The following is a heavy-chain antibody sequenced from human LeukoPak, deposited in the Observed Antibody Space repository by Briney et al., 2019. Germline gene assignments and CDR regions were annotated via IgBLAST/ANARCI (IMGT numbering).Heavy chain of an antibody. J-gene: IGHJ4*02. D-gene: IGHD4-11*01. Sequence: GWALRLSCAASVFTFGDYAMTWVRQPPGQGLEWVSGINGNGGTTAYADSVKDRFTISRGNAKNSLYFHIASLSDGDTALHFCSRDYNDHSNSLIDICGQGTLFTVSS. CDR2: INGNGGTT. V-gene: IGHV3-20*04. CDR3: SRDYNDHSNSLIDI. CDR1: VFTFGDYA.